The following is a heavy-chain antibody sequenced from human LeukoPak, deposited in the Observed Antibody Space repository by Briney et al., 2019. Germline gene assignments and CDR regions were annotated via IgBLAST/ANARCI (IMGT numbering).Heavy chain of an antibody. CDR1: GFTFSSYA. V-gene: IGHV3-23*01. CDR2: MSTSGGST. D-gene: IGHD3-3*01. CDR3: ARAVDFWSGYPQPNWFDP. Sequence: GGSLSLFCAASGFTFSSYAMSWVRQAPGKGLEWVSTMSTSGGSTYYADSVKGRFTISRDNSKNTLFLHMNSLRAEDTAVYYCARAVDFWSGYPQPNWFDPWGQGTLVTVSS. J-gene: IGHJ5*02.